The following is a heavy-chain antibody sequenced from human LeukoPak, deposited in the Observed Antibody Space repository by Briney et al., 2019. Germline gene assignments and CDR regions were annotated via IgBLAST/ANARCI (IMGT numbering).Heavy chain of an antibody. CDR2: ISGSGGST. J-gene: IGHJ4*02. Sequence: GGSLRLSCAASGFTFSSYAMSWVRQAPGKGLEWVSAISGSGGSTYYADSVKGRFTISRDNSKNTLYLQMSSLRAEDTAVYYCAKDRRGYCSGGSCYPLDYWGQGTLVTVSS. CDR1: GFTFSSYA. D-gene: IGHD2-15*01. V-gene: IGHV3-23*01. CDR3: AKDRRGYCSGGSCYPLDY.